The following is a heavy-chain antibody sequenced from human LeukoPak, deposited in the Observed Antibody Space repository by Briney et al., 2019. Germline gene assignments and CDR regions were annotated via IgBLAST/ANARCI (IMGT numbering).Heavy chain of an antibody. CDR3: ARKRPNYFDY. Sequence: GGSLRLSCVASGFTFSSHWMHWVRQGPGKGLVWVSRINGDGRSTNYADSVKGRFTISRDNAENSLYLQMNSLRAEDTALYYCARKRPNYFDYWGQGTLVTVSS. V-gene: IGHV3-74*01. J-gene: IGHJ4*02. CDR2: INGDGRST. CDR1: GFTFSSHW.